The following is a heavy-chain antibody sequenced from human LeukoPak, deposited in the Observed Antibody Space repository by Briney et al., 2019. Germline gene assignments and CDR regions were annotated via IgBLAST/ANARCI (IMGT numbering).Heavy chain of an antibody. J-gene: IGHJ4*02. CDR1: GFTFSSYA. CDR3: AKCSGGSCYREHFDY. Sequence: GGSLRLSCAASGFTFSSYAMSWVHQAPGKGLEWVSAISGSGGSTYYADSVKGRFTISRGNSKNTLYLQMNSLRAEDTAVYYCAKCSGGSCYREHFDYWGQGTLVTVSS. D-gene: IGHD2-15*01. CDR2: ISGSGGST. V-gene: IGHV3-23*01.